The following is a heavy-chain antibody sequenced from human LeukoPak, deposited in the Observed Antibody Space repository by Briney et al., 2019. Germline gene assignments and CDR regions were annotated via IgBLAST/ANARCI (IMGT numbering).Heavy chain of an antibody. Sequence: PGGSLRLSCAASGFTFSNYAMSWVRQAPGKGLEWVSAISGSGGRTYNADSVKGRFTISRDNSESTVYLQMNSLRAEDTAIYYCASGGSSAYWGQGTLVTVSS. CDR3: ASGGSSAY. V-gene: IGHV3-23*01. J-gene: IGHJ4*02. CDR2: ISGSGGRT. D-gene: IGHD4-23*01. CDR1: GFTFSNYA.